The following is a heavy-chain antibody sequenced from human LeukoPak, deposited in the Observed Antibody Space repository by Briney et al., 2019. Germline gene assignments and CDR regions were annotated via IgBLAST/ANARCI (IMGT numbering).Heavy chain of an antibody. CDR3: ARVAYSSSWSLYLLDY. V-gene: IGHV3-74*01. J-gene: IGHJ4*02. CDR2: INSDGSST. D-gene: IGHD6-13*01. Sequence: SGGSLRLSCAASGFTFSIYWMHWVRQAPGKGLVWVSRINSDGSSTSYADSVKGRFTISRDNAKNTLYLQMNSLRAEDTAVYYCARVAYSSSWSLYLLDYWGQGTLVTVSS. CDR1: GFTFSIYW.